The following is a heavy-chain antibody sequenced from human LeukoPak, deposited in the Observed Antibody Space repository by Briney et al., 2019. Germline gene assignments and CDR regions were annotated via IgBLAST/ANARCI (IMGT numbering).Heavy chain of an antibody. CDR2: INHSGST. V-gene: IGHV4-34*01. CDR1: GFTVSSNY. J-gene: IGHJ6*02. D-gene: IGHD3-3*01. CDR3: ARGRGGSYYDFWSGYYTGYYYGMDV. Sequence: GSLRLSCAASGFTVSSNYMSWIRQPPGKGLEWIGEINHSGSTNYNPSLKSRVTISVDTSKNQFSLKLSSVTAADTAVYYCARGRGGSYYDFWSGYYTGYYYGMDVWGQGTTVTVSS.